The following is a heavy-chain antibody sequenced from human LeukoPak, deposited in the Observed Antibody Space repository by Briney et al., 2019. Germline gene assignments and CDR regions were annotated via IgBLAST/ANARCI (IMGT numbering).Heavy chain of an antibody. CDR1: GFTFSNYG. D-gene: IGHD2-15*01. V-gene: IGHV3-30*18. Sequence: GGSLRLSCAASGFTFSNYGMHWVRQAPGKGLEWVAVISYDGSNKYYADSVKGRFTISRDNSKNTLYLQMNSLRAEDTAVYYCAKDPGSGPDAFDIWGQGTMVTVSS. CDR3: AKDPGSGPDAFDI. J-gene: IGHJ3*02. CDR2: ISYDGSNK.